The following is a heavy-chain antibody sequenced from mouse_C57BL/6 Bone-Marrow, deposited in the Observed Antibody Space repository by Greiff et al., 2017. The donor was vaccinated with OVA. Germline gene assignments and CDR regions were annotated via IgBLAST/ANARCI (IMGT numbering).Heavy chain of an antibody. D-gene: IGHD2-10*02. CDR2: IFPGSGST. V-gene: IGHV1-75*01. J-gene: IGHJ3*01. CDR1: GYTFTDYY. CDR3: ARLGYGNGGAWFAY. Sequence: VKPGASVKISCKASGYTFTDYYINWVKQRPGQGLEWIGWIFPGSGSTYYNEKFKGKATLTVDKSSSTAYMLLSSLTSEDSAVYFCARLGYGNGGAWFAYWGQGTLVTVSA.